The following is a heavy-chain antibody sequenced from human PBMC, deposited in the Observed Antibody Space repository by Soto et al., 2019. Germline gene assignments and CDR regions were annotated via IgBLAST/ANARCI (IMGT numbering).Heavy chain of an antibody. D-gene: IGHD2-2*02. CDR3: ARGSRYRYCSSTSCYTGWFDP. Sequence: PSETLSLTCAVYGGSFSGYYWSWIRQPPGKGLEWIGEINHSGSTNYNPSLKSRVTISVDTSKNQFSLKLSSVTAADTAVYYCARGSRYRYCSSTSCYTGWFDPWGQGTLVTVSS. J-gene: IGHJ5*02. V-gene: IGHV4-34*01. CDR1: GGSFSGYY. CDR2: INHSGST.